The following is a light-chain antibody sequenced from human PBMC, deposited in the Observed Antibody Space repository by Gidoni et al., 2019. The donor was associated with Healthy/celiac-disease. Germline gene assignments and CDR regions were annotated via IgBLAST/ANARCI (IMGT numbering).Light chain of an antibody. CDR2: QES. J-gene: IGLJ2*01. V-gene: IGLV3-1*01. CDR3: QAWDSSTAHVV. Sequence: SYELTQPPSVSVSPGQTASITCSGEKLGDKYACWYQQKPGQSPVLVIFQESKRPSGIPVRFSGSNSGNTAPLTISGTQAMDEADYYCQAWDSSTAHVVFGGGTKLTVL. CDR1: KLGDKY.